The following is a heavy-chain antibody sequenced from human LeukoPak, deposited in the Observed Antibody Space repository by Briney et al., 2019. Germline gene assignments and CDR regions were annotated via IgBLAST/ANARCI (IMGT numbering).Heavy chain of an antibody. CDR2: IIPIFGTA. CDR1: GGTFSSYA. V-gene: IGHV1-69*05. Sequence: ASVKVSCKASGGTFSSYAISWVRQAPGQGLEWMGGIIPIFGTANYAQKFQGRVTITTDESTSTAYMELSSLRSEDTAVYYCVRIHINRWNQFYCYMDVWGKGTTVTVSS. CDR3: VRIHINRWNQFYCYMDV. J-gene: IGHJ6*03. D-gene: IGHD1-1*01.